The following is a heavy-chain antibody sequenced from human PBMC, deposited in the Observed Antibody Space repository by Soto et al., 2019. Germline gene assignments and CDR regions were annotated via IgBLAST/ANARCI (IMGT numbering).Heavy chain of an antibody. CDR1: GGTFVRHV. CDR3: AAPDCAATWCSTSHNLDH. V-gene: IGHV1-69*09. J-gene: IGHJ4*02. Sequence: QVQLVQSGAEVKKPESSVKVSCTTSGGTFVRHVISWVRQAPGQGPEWMGKINPLSGIPNYAQKFQDRVTFTADTDSSTAYMELSILISVDTAVYYCAAPDCAATWCSTSHNLDHWGQGTLVPVSS. CDR2: INPLSGIP. D-gene: IGHD2-8*02.